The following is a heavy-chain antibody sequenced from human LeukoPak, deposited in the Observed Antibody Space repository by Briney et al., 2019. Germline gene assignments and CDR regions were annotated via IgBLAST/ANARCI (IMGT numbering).Heavy chain of an antibody. D-gene: IGHD5-24*01. CDR1: GGSISSGSYY. J-gene: IGHJ4*02. CDR3: ASARDGYNWSY. V-gene: IGHV4-61*02. Sequence: SETLSLTCTVSGGSISSGSYYWSWIRQPAGKGLEWIGRIYTSGSTNYNPSLKSRVTISVDTSKNQFSLKLSSETAADTAVYYCASARDGYNWSYWGQGTLVTVSS. CDR2: IYTSGST.